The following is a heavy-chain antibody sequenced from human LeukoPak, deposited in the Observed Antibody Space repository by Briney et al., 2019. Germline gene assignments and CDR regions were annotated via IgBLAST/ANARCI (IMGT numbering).Heavy chain of an antibody. CDR1: GGSISSGDYY. D-gene: IGHD2-2*01. CDR2: IYYSGST. CDR3: ARVSSEGYCSSTSCLGPLDY. J-gene: IGHJ4*02. V-gene: IGHV4-30-4*08. Sequence: SETLSLTCTVSGGSISSGDYYWSWIRQLPGKGLEWIGYIYYSGSTYYNPSLKSRVTISVDTSKNQFSLKLSSVTAADTAVYYCARVSSEGYCSSTSCLGPLDYWGQGTLVTVSS.